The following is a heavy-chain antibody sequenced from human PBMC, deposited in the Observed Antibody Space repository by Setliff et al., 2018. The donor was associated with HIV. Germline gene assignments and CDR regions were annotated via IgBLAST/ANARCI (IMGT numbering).Heavy chain of an antibody. J-gene: IGHJ6*03. D-gene: IGHD1-26*01. CDR3: ATWGGSPDGYFYYYMDV. CDR2: INPSSGGT. Sequence: VKVSCKASGYTFTGYYIHWVRRAPGQGLEWMGRINPSSGGTNYAPKFQGRVTMTRDKSISTAYMELSRLRSDDTAVFYCATWGGSPDGYFYYYMDVWGKGTTVTVSS. V-gene: IGHV1-2*06. CDR1: GYTFTGYY.